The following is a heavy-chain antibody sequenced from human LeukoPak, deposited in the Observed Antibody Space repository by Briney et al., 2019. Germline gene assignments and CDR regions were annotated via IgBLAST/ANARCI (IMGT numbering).Heavy chain of an antibody. J-gene: IGHJ4*02. D-gene: IGHD6-13*01. CDR2: ISSSSSYI. CDR1: GFTFSSYS. V-gene: IGHV3-21*01. Sequence: GGSLRLSCAASGFTFSSYSMNWVRQAPGKGLEWVSSISSSSSYIYYADSVKGRFTISRDNAKNSLYLQMNSLRAEDTAVYYCARAYSSSWYYFDYWGQGTLVTVSS. CDR3: ARAYSSSWYYFDY.